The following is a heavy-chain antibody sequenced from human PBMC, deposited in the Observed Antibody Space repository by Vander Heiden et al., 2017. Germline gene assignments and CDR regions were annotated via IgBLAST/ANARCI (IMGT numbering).Heavy chain of an antibody. CDR1: GYTFSSYD. D-gene: IGHD2-21*02. CDR2: MNPNSGNT. Sequence: QVQLVQSGAEVKKPGASVKVSCKASGYTFSSYDIKWVRQAAGQGLEWMGWMNPNSGNTGYAQKFQGRVTMTRSTSISTAYMELSSLTSEDTAVYYCAREGVVVTPIPDPFDIWGQGTMVTVSS. CDR3: AREGVVVTPIPDPFDI. J-gene: IGHJ3*02. V-gene: IGHV1-8*01.